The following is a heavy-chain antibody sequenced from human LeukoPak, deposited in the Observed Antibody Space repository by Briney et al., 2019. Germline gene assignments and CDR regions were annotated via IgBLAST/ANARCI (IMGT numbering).Heavy chain of an antibody. D-gene: IGHD5-18*01. V-gene: IGHV3-7*04. CDR3: TTDRYNYGFNDAFDI. CDR2: IKQDGSEK. Sequence: GGSLRLSCAASGFSVSTYWMSWVRQAPGKGLEWVANIKQDGSEKDYVDSVKGRFTISRDNAKNSLYLQMNSLRAEDTAVYYCTTDRYNYGFNDAFDIWGQGTMVTVSS. J-gene: IGHJ3*02. CDR1: GFSVSTYW.